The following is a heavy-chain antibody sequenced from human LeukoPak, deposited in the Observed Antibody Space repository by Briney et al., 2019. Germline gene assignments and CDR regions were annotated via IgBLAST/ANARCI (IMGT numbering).Heavy chain of an antibody. V-gene: IGHV4-31*03. CDR1: GGSISSGGYY. J-gene: IGHJ4*02. D-gene: IGHD1-20*01. Sequence: KASETLSLTCTVSGGSISSGGYYWSWIRQHPGKGLEWIGEINHSGSTNYNPSLKSRVTISVDTSKNQFSLKLSSVTAADTAVYYCARGRGNWNDFYTGYYFDYWGQGTLVTVSS. CDR2: INHSGST. CDR3: ARGRGNWNDFYTGYYFDY.